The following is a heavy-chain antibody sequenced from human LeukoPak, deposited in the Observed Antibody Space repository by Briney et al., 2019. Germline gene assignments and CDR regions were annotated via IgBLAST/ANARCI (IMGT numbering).Heavy chain of an antibody. CDR2: IYYSGST. D-gene: IGHD3-3*01. J-gene: IGHJ6*03. CDR1: GGSISSYY. V-gene: IGHV4-59*01. Sequence: PSETLSLTCTVSGGSISSYYWSWIRQPPGKGLEWIGYIYYSGSTNYNPSLKSRVTISVDTSKNQFSLKLSSVTAADTAVYYCAGLLGVVGTRKEYYYYYYMDVWGKGTTVTVSS. CDR3: AGLLGVVGTRKEYYYYYYMDV.